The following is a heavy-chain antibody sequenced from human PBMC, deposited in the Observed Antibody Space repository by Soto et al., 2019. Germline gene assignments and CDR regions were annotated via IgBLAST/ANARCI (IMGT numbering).Heavy chain of an antibody. J-gene: IGHJ6*02. Sequence: QVQLVQSGAEVKKPGSSVKVSCKASGGTFSSYAISWVRQAPGQGLEWMGGIIPIFGTANYAQKFQGRVTITADESTCTPYMELSSLRSEDTAVYYCAGTEDIVLVPAAYDYDYYGMDVWGQGTTVTVSS. V-gene: IGHV1-69*12. CDR3: AGTEDIVLVPAAYDYDYYGMDV. CDR1: GGTFSSYA. CDR2: IIPIFGTA. D-gene: IGHD2-2*01.